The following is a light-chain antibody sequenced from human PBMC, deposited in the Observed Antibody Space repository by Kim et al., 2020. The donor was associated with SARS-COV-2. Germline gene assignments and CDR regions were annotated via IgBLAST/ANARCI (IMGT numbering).Light chain of an antibody. CDR3: QTWDSITVV. CDR1: KLGDKY. V-gene: IGLV3-1*01. CDR2: QDT. Sequence: SYELTQPPSVSESPGQTASITCSGDKLGDKYACWYQQKPGQSPVLVIYQDTKRPSGIPERFSGSNSGNTATLTISGTQAMDEADYYCQTWDSITVVFGGGTQLTVL. J-gene: IGLJ2*01.